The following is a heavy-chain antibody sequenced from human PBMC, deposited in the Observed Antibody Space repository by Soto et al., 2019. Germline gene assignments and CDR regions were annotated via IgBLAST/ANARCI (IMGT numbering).Heavy chain of an antibody. D-gene: IGHD3-22*01. CDR2: IYYTGST. Sequence: SETLSLTCTVSGGSISGYYWTWIRQPPGKGLEWIGYIYYTGSTNYNPSVKSRVSISLDTSNNLFSLKLSSVTAADTAVYYCARLYDSSGYSYYYYGMDVWGQGTTVSVS. CDR3: ARLYDSSGYSYYYYGMDV. CDR1: GGSISGYY. J-gene: IGHJ6*02. V-gene: IGHV4-59*01.